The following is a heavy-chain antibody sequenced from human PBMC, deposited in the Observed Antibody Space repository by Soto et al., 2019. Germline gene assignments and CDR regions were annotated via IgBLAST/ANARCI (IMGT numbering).Heavy chain of an antibody. CDR3: ARDPTGIAAAGTVISFDY. D-gene: IGHD6-13*01. J-gene: IGHJ4*02. CDR2: INPNSGGT. Sequence: ASVKVSCKASGYTFTGYYMHWVRQAPGQGLEWMGWINPNSGGTNYAQKFQGWVTMTRDTSISTAYMELSRLRSDDTAVYYCARDPTGIAAAGTVISFDYWGQGTLVTVSS. V-gene: IGHV1-2*04. CDR1: GYTFTGYY.